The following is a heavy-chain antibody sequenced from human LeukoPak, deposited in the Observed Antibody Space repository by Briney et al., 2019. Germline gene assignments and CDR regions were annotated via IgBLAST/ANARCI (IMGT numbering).Heavy chain of an antibody. CDR3: VKVEDYDILTGYYRHYFDY. CDR2: ISSNGGST. V-gene: IGHV3-64D*06. J-gene: IGHJ4*02. D-gene: IGHD3-9*01. CDR1: GFTFSSYA. Sequence: GGSLRLSCSASGFTFSSYAMHWVRQAPGKGLEYVSAISSNGGSTYYADSVKGRFTISRDNSKNTLYLQMSSLRAEDTAVYYCVKVEDYDILTGYYRHYFDYWGQGTLVTVSS.